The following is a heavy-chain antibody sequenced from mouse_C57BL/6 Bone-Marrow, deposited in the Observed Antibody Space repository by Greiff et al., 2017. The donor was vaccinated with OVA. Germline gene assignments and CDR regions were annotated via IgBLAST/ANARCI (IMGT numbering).Heavy chain of an antibody. V-gene: IGHV5-12*01. CDR3: ARLDAMDY. CDR1: GFTFSYFY. CDR2: ISNGGGST. J-gene: IGHJ4*01. Sequence: EVKVEESGGGLVQPGGSLKLSCAASGFTFSYFYMYWIRQTPEKRLEWVAYISNGGGSTYYPDTVKGRFTISRDNAKNTLYLQMSRLKSEDTAMYYCARLDAMDYWGQGTSVTVSS.